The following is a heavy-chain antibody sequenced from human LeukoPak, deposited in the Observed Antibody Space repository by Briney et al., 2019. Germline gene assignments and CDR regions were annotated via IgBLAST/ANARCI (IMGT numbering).Heavy chain of an antibody. Sequence: SETLSLTCAVYGGSFSGYYWSWIRQPPGKGLEWIGEINHSGSTNYNPSLKSRVTISVDTSKNKFSLKLSSVTAADTAVYYCAREPGRYCSGGSCYRLEYFQHWGQGTLVTVSS. CDR1: GGSFSGYY. CDR2: INHSGST. V-gene: IGHV4-34*01. J-gene: IGHJ1*01. CDR3: AREPGRYCSGGSCYRLEYFQH. D-gene: IGHD2-15*01.